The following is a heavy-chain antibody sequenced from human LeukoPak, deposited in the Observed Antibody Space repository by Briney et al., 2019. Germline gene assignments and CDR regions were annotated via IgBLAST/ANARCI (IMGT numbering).Heavy chain of an antibody. CDR1: GFTVSSNY. Sequence: PGGSLRLSCAASGFTVSSNYMSWVRQAPGKGLEWVSVIYSGGSTYYADSVKGRFTISRDNSKNTLYLQMNSLRAEDTAVYYCAKELGYYYDSSGYLGYWGQGTLVTVSS. V-gene: IGHV3-53*05. CDR2: IYSGGST. CDR3: AKELGYYYDSSGYLGY. J-gene: IGHJ4*02. D-gene: IGHD3-22*01.